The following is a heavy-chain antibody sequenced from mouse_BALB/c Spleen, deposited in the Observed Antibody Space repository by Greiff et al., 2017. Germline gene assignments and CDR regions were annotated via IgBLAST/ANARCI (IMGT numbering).Heavy chain of an antibody. Sequence: VQRVESGAELVKPGASVKLSCKASGYTFTSYYMYWVKQRPGQGLEWIGEINPSNGGTNFNEKFKSKATLTVDKSSSTAYMQLSSLTSEDSAVYYCTRSYGNYAWFAYWGQGTLVTVSA. CDR2: INPSNGGT. CDR1: GYTFTSYY. CDR3: TRSYGNYAWFAY. J-gene: IGHJ3*01. D-gene: IGHD2-1*01. V-gene: IGHV1S81*02.